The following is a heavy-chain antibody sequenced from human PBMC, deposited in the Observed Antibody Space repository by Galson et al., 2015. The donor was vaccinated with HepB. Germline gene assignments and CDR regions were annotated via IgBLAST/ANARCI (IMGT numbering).Heavy chain of an antibody. J-gene: IGHJ3*02. CDR1: GFTFSTYA. V-gene: IGHV3-23*01. CDR3: AKSTFYGSGSYYTPHAAFDI. Sequence: SLRLSCAASGFTFSTYAMSWVRQAPGKGLEWVSAITGSGGGTYYADSVKGRFTISGDNSKNTLYLQMNSLRAEDTAVCYCAKSTFYGSGSYYTPHAAFDIWGQGTMVTVSS. D-gene: IGHD3-10*01. CDR2: ITGSGGGT.